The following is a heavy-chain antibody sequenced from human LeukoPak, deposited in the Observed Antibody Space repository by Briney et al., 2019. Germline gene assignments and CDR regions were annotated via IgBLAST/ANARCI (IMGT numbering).Heavy chain of an antibody. J-gene: IGHJ4*02. Sequence: ASVKVSCKASGYTFTSYDFNWVRQATGQGLEWMGWMNPNSGNTGYAQKFQGRVTMTRNTSISTAYMELNSLRSEDTAVYYCARDYGSGSSYDYWGQGTLVTVSS. CDR3: ARDYGSGSSYDY. CDR2: MNPNSGNT. CDR1: GYTFTSYD. V-gene: IGHV1-8*01. D-gene: IGHD3-10*01.